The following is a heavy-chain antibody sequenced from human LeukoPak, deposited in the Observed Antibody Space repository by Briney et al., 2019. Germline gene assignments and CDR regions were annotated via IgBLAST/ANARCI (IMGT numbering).Heavy chain of an antibody. D-gene: IGHD3-22*01. V-gene: IGHV4-39*07. CDR2: IYYSGST. CDR3: ASSGYYYFDY. Sequence: SETLSLTCTVSGGSISSSSYYWGWIRQPPGKGLEWIGSIYYSGSTYYNPSLKSRVTVSVDTSKNQFSLKLSSVTAADTAVYYCASSGYYYFDYWGQGTLVTVSS. J-gene: IGHJ4*02. CDR1: GGSISSSSYY.